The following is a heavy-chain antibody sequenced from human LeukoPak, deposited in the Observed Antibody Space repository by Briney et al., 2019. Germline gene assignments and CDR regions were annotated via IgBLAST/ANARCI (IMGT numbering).Heavy chain of an antibody. CDR1: GYSLTTGYY. Sequence: MASETLSLTCSVSGYSLTTGYYWGWIRPPPGKGLEWIGIIHHSGGTYYNSSLMSRVTISVDTSKNQFSLKLTSVTAADTAIYYCSRSYIPRGAFDIWGQGTMVTVSS. CDR3: SRSYIPRGAFDI. D-gene: IGHD2-21*01. CDR2: IHHSGGT. J-gene: IGHJ3*02. V-gene: IGHV4-38-2*02.